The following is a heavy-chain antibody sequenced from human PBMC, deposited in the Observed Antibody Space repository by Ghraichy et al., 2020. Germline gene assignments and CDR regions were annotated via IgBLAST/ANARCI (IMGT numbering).Heavy chain of an antibody. CDR3: AKEMVNRGWYSADY. Sequence: GSLRLSCAASGFTFSNYAMSWLRQPPGKGLEWVSAIRGSGVNTYYADSVKGRFTVSRDNSKNSLYLQMNSLRAEDTAVYYCAKEMVNRGWYSADYWGQGTLVTVSS. CDR1: GFTFSNYA. D-gene: IGHD6-19*01. J-gene: IGHJ4*02. CDR2: IRGSGVNT. V-gene: IGHV3-23*01.